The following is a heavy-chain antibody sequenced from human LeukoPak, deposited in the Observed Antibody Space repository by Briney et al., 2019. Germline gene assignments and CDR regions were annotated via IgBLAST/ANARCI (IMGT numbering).Heavy chain of an antibody. CDR3: AKEGRSLQTY. Sequence: GGSLRLSCAASGLNFSSRWMSWVRLAPGKGLEWVANIKEDGTETYYVDSVKGRFTISRDNAKNSLYLQMNSLRVEDTAVYYCAKEGRSLQTYWGQGTLVTVSS. CDR1: GLNFSSRW. CDR2: IKEDGTET. V-gene: IGHV3-7*03. D-gene: IGHD5-24*01. J-gene: IGHJ4*02.